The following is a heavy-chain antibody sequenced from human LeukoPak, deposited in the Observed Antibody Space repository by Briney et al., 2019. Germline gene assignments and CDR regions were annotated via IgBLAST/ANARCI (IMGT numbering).Heavy chain of an antibody. CDR2: ISGSGNST. J-gene: IGHJ4*02. V-gene: IGHV3-23*01. Sequence: PGGSLRVSCAASGLTFSGSAMSWVRQARGKGLEWVSLISGSGNSTYYADSVKGRFTISRDNSKNTLYLQMNSLRAEDTAVYYCAKDIPFGYNEREELRFDYWGQGTLVTVSS. D-gene: IGHD5-24*01. CDR3: AKDIPFGYNEREELRFDY. CDR1: GLTFSGSA.